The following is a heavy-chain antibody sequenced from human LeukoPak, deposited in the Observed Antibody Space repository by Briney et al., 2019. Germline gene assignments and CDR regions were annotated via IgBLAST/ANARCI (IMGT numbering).Heavy chain of an antibody. V-gene: IGHV3-53*01. CDR1: GLTGSHNY. J-gene: IGHJ5*02. CDR3: IVFGDSNH. D-gene: IGHD4-17*01. CDR2: IHTSGDT. Sequence: GGSLRLSCAASGLTGSHNYVSWVRQAPGKGLEWVSAIHTSGDTCYADSVKGRFTISRDTSENTLYLQINSLRVEDTAVYYCIVFGDSNHWGQGTLVTVSS.